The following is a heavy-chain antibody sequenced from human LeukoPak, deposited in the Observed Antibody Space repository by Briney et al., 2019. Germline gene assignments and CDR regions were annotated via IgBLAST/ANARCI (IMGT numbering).Heavy chain of an antibody. CDR2: IKQDGSDK. V-gene: IGHV3-7*01. J-gene: IGHJ4*02. Sequence: PGGSLRLSCAASGFTFSSYWMSWVRQAPGKGLEWVANIKQDGSDKYYVGSVTGRFSISRDNAKNSLYLQMNSLRAEDTAVYYCARQRTGYLDYWGQGTLVTVSS. CDR3: ARQRTGYLDY. D-gene: IGHD3/OR15-3a*01. CDR1: GFTFSSYW.